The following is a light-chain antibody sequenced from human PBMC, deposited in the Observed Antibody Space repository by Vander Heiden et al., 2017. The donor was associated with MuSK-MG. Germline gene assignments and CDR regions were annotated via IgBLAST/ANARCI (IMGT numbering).Light chain of an antibody. CDR1: RSNIRAGHD. CDR2: GTK. J-gene: IGLJ3*02. Sequence: QSVLTQPPSVSGAPGQRVTVSCTGRRSNIRAGHDVHWYQRLPGGDPKLPIEGTKNRPSGVPDRVSGSKSGTSAALAIAGLRAEDEADYVCQSYDNTLTVGVFGGGTKLTVL. V-gene: IGLV1-40*01. CDR3: QSYDNTLTVGV.